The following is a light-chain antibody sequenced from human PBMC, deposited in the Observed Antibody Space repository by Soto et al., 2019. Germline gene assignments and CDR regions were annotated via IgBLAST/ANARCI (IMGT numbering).Light chain of an antibody. Sequence: EIVLTQSACTLSWSPGERATLSCRASQSVSNNYLAWYQQKPGQAPRLLIYGASNRATGIPDRFSGSGSGTDFTLTISRLEPEDFAVYYCQQYGSSGTFGQGTKVDIK. CDR2: GAS. J-gene: IGKJ1*01. CDR1: QSVSNNY. V-gene: IGKV3-20*01. CDR3: QQYGSSGT.